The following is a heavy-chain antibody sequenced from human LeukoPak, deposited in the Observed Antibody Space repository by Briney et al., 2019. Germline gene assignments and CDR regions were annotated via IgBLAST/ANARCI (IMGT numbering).Heavy chain of an antibody. CDR1: GFTFSSYS. V-gene: IGHV3-48*04. CDR2: ISSSSSTI. J-gene: IGHJ4*02. Sequence: GGSLRLSCAASGFTFSSYSMNWVRQAPGKGLEWVSYISSSSSTIYYADSVKGRFTISRDNAKNSLYLQMNSLRAEDTAVYYCARSSNYYDSSGYYFGGQGTLVTVSS. CDR3: ARSSNYYDSSGYYF. D-gene: IGHD3-22*01.